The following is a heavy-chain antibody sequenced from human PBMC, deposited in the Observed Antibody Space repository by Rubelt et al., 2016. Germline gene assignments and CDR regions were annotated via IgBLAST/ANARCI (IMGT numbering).Heavy chain of an antibody. CDR1: GGSISSSSYY. CDR3: TSGSSEWLMDAFDI. Sequence: QLQLQESGPGLVKPSETLSLTCTVSGGSISSSSYYWGWIRQPPGKGLEWIGSIYYSGSTYYNPSLKSRCTISVDTSKNQFSLRLSAVTAADTAVYYCTSGSSEWLMDAFDIWGQGTMVTVSS. V-gene: IGHV4-39*01. D-gene: IGHD1-26*01. J-gene: IGHJ3*02. CDR2: IYYSGST.